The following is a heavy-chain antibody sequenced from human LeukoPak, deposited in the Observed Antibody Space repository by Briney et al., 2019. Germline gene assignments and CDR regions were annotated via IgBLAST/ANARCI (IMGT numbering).Heavy chain of an antibody. V-gene: IGHV3-9*03. J-gene: IGHJ5*02. CDR2: ISWSGGNI. Sequence: GRSLRLSCAASGFTFDDYAMHWVRQAPGKGLEWVSGISWSGGNIGYADSVKGRFIISRDNARNSLYLQMNSLRAEDMALYYCAKGGIAVAGTWLDPWGQGTLVTVSS. CDR3: AKGGIAVAGTWLDP. CDR1: GFTFDDYA. D-gene: IGHD6-19*01.